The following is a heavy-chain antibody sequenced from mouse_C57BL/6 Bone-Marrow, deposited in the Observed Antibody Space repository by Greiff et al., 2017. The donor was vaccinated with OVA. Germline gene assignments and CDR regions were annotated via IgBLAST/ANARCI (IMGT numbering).Heavy chain of an antibody. J-gene: IGHJ2*01. Sequence: VQRVESGAELARPGASVTLSCKASGYTFTSYGISWVKQRTGQGLEWIGEIYPRSGNTYYNEKFKGKATLTADKSSSTAYMELRSLTSEDSAVYFCARGPFITTVVADYWGQGTTLTVSS. D-gene: IGHD1-1*01. CDR3: ARGPFITTVVADY. CDR2: IYPRSGNT. CDR1: GYTFTSYG. V-gene: IGHV1-81*01.